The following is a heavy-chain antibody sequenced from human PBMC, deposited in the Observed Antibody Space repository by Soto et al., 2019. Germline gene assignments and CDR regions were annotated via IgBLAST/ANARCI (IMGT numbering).Heavy chain of an antibody. J-gene: IGHJ4*02. CDR2: IYYSGRT. CDR3: ARGVLL. Sequence: QVQLQESGPGLVKPSQTMSLTCTVYGGSISSGGYYWSWIRQHPGKGLEWLGSIYYSGRTYYNPAIKSRVTISVEASKNQFSRNLSSVTAADTAVYYCARGVLLWGQGTLVTVAS. V-gene: IGHV4-31*03. D-gene: IGHD3-16*01. CDR1: GGSISSGGYY.